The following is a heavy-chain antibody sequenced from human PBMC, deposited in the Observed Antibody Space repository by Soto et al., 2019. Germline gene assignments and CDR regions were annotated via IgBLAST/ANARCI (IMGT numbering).Heavy chain of an antibody. V-gene: IGHV4-34*01. CDR1: GGSFSGYY. Sequence: QVQLQQWGAGLLKPSETLSLTCAVYGGSFSGYYWSWIRQPPGKGLEWIGEINHSGSTNYNPSLKSPVTISVDTSKNQFSLKLSSVTAADTAVYYCARERFEVVSRIGLFDYWGQGTLVTVSS. J-gene: IGHJ4*02. D-gene: IGHD3-16*01. CDR2: INHSGST. CDR3: ARERFEVVSRIGLFDY.